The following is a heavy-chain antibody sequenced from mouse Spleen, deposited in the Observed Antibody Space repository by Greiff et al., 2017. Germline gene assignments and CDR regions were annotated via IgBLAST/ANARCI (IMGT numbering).Heavy chain of an antibody. V-gene: IGHV5-9-1*01. CDR3: ARWMDY. CDR1: GFTFSSYA. CDR2: ISSGGSYT. Sequence: EVNLVESGGGLVKPGGSLKLSCAASGFTFSSYAMSWVRQTPEKRLEWVATISSGGSYTYYPDSVKGRFTISRDNAKNTLYLQMSSLRSEDTAMYYCARWMDYWGQGTSVTVSS. J-gene: IGHJ4*01.